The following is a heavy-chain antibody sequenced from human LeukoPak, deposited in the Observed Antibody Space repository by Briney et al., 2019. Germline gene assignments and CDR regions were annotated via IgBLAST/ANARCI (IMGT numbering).Heavy chain of an antibody. J-gene: IGHJ5*02. V-gene: IGHV3-30*02. CDR3: AKDPLISERRPTGFDP. Sequence: PGGSLRLSCAASGFTFSSYGMHWVRQAPGKGLGWVAFIRYDGSNKYYADSVKGRFTISRDNSKNTLYLQMNSLRAEDTAVYYCAKDPLISERRPTGFDPWGQGTLVTVSS. D-gene: IGHD1-1*01. CDR2: IRYDGSNK. CDR1: GFTFSSYG.